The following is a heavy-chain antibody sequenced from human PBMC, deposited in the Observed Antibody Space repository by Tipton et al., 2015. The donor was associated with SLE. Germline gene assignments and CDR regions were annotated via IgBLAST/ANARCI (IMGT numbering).Heavy chain of an antibody. V-gene: IGHV4-31*02. J-gene: IGHJ5*02. D-gene: IGHD2-15*01. CDR1: TFGDYA. CDR2: IYYSGST. CDR3: ARDRGYCSGGSCYGVVAGRWFDP. Sequence: TFGDYAMSWFRQHPGKGLEWIGYIYYSGSTYYNPSLKSRVTISVDTSKNQFSLKLSSVTAADTAVYYCARDRGYCSGGSCYGVVAGRWFDPWGQGTLVTVSS.